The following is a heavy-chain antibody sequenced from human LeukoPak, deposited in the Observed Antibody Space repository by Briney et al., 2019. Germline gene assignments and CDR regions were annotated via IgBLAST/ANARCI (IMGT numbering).Heavy chain of an antibody. J-gene: IGHJ4*02. Sequence: SVKVSCKASGGTFSSYAISWVRQAPGQGLEWMGRIIPILGIANYAQKFQGRVTITADKSTSTAYMELSSLRSEDTAVYYCARDLRYYYDSSGYYKYWGQGTLATVSS. CDR2: IIPILGIA. CDR1: GGTFSSYA. CDR3: ARDLRYYYDSSGYYKY. V-gene: IGHV1-69*04. D-gene: IGHD3-22*01.